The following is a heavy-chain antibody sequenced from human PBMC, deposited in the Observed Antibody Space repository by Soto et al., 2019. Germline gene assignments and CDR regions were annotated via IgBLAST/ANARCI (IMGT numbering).Heavy chain of an antibody. CDR2: IYYSGST. D-gene: IGHD3-9*01. V-gene: IGHV4-59*01. CDR3: ARDSILTGRSDY. Sequence: SETLSLTCTVSGGSISSYYWSWIRQPPGKGLEWIGYIYYSGSTNYNPSLKSRVTISVDASKNQFSLKLSSVTAEDTAVYYCARDSILTGRSDYWGQGTLVTVSS. J-gene: IGHJ4*02. CDR1: GGSISSYY.